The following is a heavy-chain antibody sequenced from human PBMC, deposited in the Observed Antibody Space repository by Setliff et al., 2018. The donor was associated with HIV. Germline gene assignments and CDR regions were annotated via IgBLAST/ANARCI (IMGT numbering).Heavy chain of an antibody. D-gene: IGHD1-1*01. CDR2: IHSSGGF. Sequence: SETLSLTCTVSGDPINSGDYYWSWLRQPARERLEYIGRIHSSGGFNYNPSLQSRLTLSIDISKNHFSLKLRSVTAADTAVYYCARVGTNWPSWFDPWGQGTQVTVSS. CDR1: GDPINSGDYY. J-gene: IGHJ5*02. CDR3: ARVGTNWPSWFDP. V-gene: IGHV4-61*02.